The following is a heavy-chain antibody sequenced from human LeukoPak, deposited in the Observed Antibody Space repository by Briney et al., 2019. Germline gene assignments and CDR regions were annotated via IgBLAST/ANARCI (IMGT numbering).Heavy chain of an antibody. Sequence: SETLSLTCTVSGAAIRGFYWSWFRQPPGKGLDWIGHISNTGTTTYNPSLKSRVTISEYMSENQFSLSLSSVTAADTAVYYRARAIPGNPFDYWGQGTLVTVSS. CDR3: ARAIPGNPFDY. CDR1: GAAIRGFY. J-gene: IGHJ4*02. CDR2: ISNTGTT. V-gene: IGHV4-59*01. D-gene: IGHD1-20*01.